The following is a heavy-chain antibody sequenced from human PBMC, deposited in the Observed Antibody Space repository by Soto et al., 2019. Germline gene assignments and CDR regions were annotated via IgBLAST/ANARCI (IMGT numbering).Heavy chain of an antibody. CDR1: GGSISSGGYY. V-gene: IGHV4-31*03. J-gene: IGHJ5*02. D-gene: IGHD5-12*01. Sequence: QVQLQESGPGLVKPSQTLSLTCTVSGGSISSGGYYWSWIRQHPGKGLEWIGYIYYSGGTYYNPSLKSRVTISVDTSKNQFSLKLSSVTAADTAVYYCARDRRGSGYDYWFDPWGQGTLVTVSS. CDR2: IYYSGGT. CDR3: ARDRRGSGYDYWFDP.